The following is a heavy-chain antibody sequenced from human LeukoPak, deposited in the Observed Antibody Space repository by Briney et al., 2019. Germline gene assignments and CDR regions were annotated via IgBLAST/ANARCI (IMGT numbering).Heavy chain of an antibody. Sequence: SETLSLTCTVSGGSISSSSYYWGWIRQPPGEGLEWIGSIYYSGSTYYNPSLKSRVTISVDTSKNQFSLKLSSVTAADTAVYYCARQPSNDFWSGYYPQYYFDYWGQGTLVTVSS. CDR1: GGSISSSSYY. J-gene: IGHJ4*02. V-gene: IGHV4-39*01. CDR2: IYYSGST. CDR3: ARQPSNDFWSGYYPQYYFDY. D-gene: IGHD3-3*01.